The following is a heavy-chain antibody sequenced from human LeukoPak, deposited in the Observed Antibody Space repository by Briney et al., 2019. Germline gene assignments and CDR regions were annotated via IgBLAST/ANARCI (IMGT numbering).Heavy chain of an antibody. V-gene: IGHV3-13*01. CDR3: ARERYLEIAVAGTIFDY. Sequence: PGGSLRLSCAASGFTFSNYDMHWVRQATGKGLEWVSAIGTAGDTYYPGSVKGRFTISRENAKNSLYLQMNSLRAEDTAMYYCARERYLEIAVAGTIFDYWGQGTLVTVSS. CDR2: IGTAGDT. J-gene: IGHJ4*02. D-gene: IGHD6-19*01. CDR1: GFTFSNYD.